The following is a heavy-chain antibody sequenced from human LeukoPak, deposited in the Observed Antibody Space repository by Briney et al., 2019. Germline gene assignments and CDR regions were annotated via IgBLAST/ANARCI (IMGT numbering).Heavy chain of an antibody. J-gene: IGHJ4*02. D-gene: IGHD3-10*01. Sequence: SETLSLTCSVSGGSVTSGNSCWSWIRQPAGKGLEWIGRIFSSGDTNYNPSLKSRVTISLDTSKNEFSLKLSSVTAADTAVYYCARDRGAMVDYWGQGTLVTVSS. CDR3: ARDRGAMVDY. CDR2: IFSSGDT. V-gene: IGHV4-61*02. CDR1: GGSVTSGNSC.